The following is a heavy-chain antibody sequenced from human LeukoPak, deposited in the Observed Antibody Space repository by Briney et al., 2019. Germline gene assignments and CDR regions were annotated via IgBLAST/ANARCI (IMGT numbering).Heavy chain of an antibody. V-gene: IGHV4-34*01. CDR3: ARLGSSTYSSSSVDYFDY. CDR1: GGSFSGYY. D-gene: IGHD6-6*01. CDR2: INHSGST. J-gene: IGHJ4*02. Sequence: SETLSLTCAVYGGSFSGYYWSWIRQPPGKGLEWIGEINHSGSTNYNPSLKSRVTISVDTSKNQFSLKLSSVTAADTAAYYCARLGSSTYSSSSVDYFDYWGQGTLVTVSS.